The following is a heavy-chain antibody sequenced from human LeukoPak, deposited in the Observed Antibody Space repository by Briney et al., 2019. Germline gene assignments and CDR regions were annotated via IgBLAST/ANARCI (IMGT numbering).Heavy chain of an antibody. CDR1: GFTFSSYW. J-gene: IGHJ4*02. CDR2: IKQDGSEK. Sequence: GGSLRLSCAASGFTFSSYWMSWVRQAPGKGREWVADIKQDGSEKYYVDSVKGRFTISRDNAKNSLYLQMNSLRAEDTAVYYCARDPGYCSGGSCYFDYWGQGTLVTVSS. V-gene: IGHV3-7*01. D-gene: IGHD2-15*01. CDR3: ARDPGYCSGGSCYFDY.